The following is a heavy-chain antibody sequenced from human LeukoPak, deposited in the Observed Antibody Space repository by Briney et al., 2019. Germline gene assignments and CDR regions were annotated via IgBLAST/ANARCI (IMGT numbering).Heavy chain of an antibody. CDR2: IYSGGST. D-gene: IGHD2-2*01. J-gene: IGHJ4*02. CDR1: GFTFTNFW. CDR3: ARALPAASHTSFDY. V-gene: IGHV3-66*01. Sequence: GGSLRLSCAASGFTFTNFWMSWVRQAPGKGLEWVSIIYSGGSTYYADSVKGRFTISRDISKNTLYLQMNSLRAEDTAVFYCARALPAASHTSFDYWGQGTLVTVSS.